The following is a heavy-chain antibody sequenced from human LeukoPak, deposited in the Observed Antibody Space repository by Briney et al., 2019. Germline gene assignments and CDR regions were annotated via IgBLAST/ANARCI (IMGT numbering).Heavy chain of an antibody. J-gene: IGHJ3*02. V-gene: IGHV4-39*02. CDR2: IYYSGST. CDR3: ARDRRDDAFDI. Sequence: KPSETLSLTCTVSGGSISSSSYYWGWIRQPPGKGLEWIGSIYYSGSTYYNPSLKSRVTISVDTSKNQFSLKLSSVTAADTAVYYCARDRRDDAFDIWGQGTMVTVSS. CDR1: GGSISSSSYY.